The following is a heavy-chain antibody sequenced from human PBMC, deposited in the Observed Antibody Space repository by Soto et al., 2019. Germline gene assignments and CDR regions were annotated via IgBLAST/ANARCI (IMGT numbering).Heavy chain of an antibody. J-gene: IGHJ6*02. V-gene: IGHV1-18*01. CDR3: ARPLDHYYYGMDV. CDR2: ISPYNGNT. Sequence: GASVKVSCKASGYTFIIFGLICVLQSPGQGLQWMGWISPYNGNTDYGQKFQGRVTMTTDTSSSTAYMELRSLRSDDTAIYYCARPLDHYYYGMDVWGQGTTVTVSS. CDR1: GYTFIIFG.